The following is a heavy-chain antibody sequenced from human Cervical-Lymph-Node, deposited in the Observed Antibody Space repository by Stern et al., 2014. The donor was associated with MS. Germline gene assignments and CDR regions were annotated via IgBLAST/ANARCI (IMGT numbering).Heavy chain of an antibody. V-gene: IGHV1-69*01. J-gene: IGHJ6*02. CDR1: GGTFRSYA. CDR2: VIPIFGTR. CDR3: ARGELKEGLVRGMDV. Sequence: VQLVESGAEVKKPGSSGKVSCKASGGTFRSYAISWGRQAPGQGLEWMGGVIPIFGTRNSAQKFQGRVTITADESTSTAYMELSSLRSEDTAVYYCARGELKEGLVRGMDVWGQGTTVPVSS. D-gene: IGHD1-26*01.